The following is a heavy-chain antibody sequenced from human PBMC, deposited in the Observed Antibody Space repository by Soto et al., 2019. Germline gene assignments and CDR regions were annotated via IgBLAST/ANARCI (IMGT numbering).Heavy chain of an antibody. J-gene: IGHJ3*01. Sequence: SLRLSCAASGLTLSRYEMNWVRQAPWKGLEWIAYIHSSATTMFYADSVKGRFTISRDNAKNSLYLQLNSLSAEDTALYYCPTRRGGGGAFDFWGQGTMVTVSS. CDR2: IHSSATTM. CDR1: GLTLSRYE. V-gene: IGHV3-48*03. D-gene: IGHD3-10*01. CDR3: PTRRGGGGAFDF.